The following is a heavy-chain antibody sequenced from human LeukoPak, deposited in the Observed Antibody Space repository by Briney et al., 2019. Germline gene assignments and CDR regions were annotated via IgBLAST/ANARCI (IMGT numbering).Heavy chain of an antibody. V-gene: IGHV3-21*01. Sequence: GGSLRLSCAASGFTFSSYDMNWVRQAPGKGLEWVSSISSRSTSIKYADSVKGRFTISRDNAKNSLYLQMNSLRAEGTAVYWCARDYIAYDPLDYWGQGTLVTVSS. CDR1: GFTFSSYD. J-gene: IGHJ4*02. CDR3: ARDYIAYDPLDY. D-gene: IGHD3-3*01. CDR2: ISSRSTSI.